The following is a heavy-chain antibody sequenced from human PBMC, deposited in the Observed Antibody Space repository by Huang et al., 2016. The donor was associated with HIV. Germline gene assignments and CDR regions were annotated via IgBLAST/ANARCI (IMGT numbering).Heavy chain of an antibody. CDR1: GFSFSHYG. Sequence: QEQLVESGGGVVQPGGSLRLSCGTSGFSFSHYGMHWVRQAPGKGLEWVAFIRFDGGNKHYADSAKGRFTISRDNSKKMLFLEMNSLRGDDTAFYYCATDLGGYSFDYWGQGALVSVSS. CDR3: ATDLGGYSFDY. J-gene: IGHJ4*02. CDR2: IRFDGGNK. D-gene: IGHD2-21*02. V-gene: IGHV3-30*02.